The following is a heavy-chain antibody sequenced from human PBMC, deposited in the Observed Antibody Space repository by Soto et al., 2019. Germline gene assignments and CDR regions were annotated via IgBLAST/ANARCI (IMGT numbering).Heavy chain of an antibody. J-gene: IGHJ4*02. D-gene: IGHD2-8*01. CDR3: ASGSAYSTPWSFDS. Sequence: QVQLLQSGAEVKKPGASVRVSCKTSGYTFTRYGVSWVRQAPGQGLEWMGWISGYNGNTKVAHKFEGRVILTTDTAANTAHMELRSLTSNDPAVYYCASGSAYSTPWSFDSWGQGTLVTVSS. V-gene: IGHV1-18*01. CDR1: GYTFTRYG. CDR2: ISGYNGNT.